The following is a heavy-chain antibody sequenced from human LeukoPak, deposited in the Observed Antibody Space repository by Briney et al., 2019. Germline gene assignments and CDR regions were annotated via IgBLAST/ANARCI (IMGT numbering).Heavy chain of an antibody. J-gene: IGHJ3*02. D-gene: IGHD1/OR15-1a*01. Sequence: GESLKISCKGSGYSFTSYWIGWVRQMPGKGLEWMGIIYPGDSDTRYSPSFQGQVTISADRSISTAYLQWSSLKASDTAMYYCASEQWGSDDVFDIWGQGKRVTVSS. CDR1: GYSFTSYW. CDR2: IYPGDSDT. V-gene: IGHV5-51*01. CDR3: ASEQWGSDDVFDI.